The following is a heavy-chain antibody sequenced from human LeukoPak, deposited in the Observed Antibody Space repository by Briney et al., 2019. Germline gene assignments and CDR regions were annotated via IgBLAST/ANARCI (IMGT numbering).Heavy chain of an antibody. Sequence: PSETLSLTCAVYGGSLSGYSWSWLRQPPGKGLEWIGEINHSGSTNYNPSLKSRVTISVDTSKNQLSLKLSSVTAADTAVYYCARGEPGYCSGCSCYPFDYWGQGTLVTVSS. CDR3: ARGEPGYCSGCSCYPFDY. D-gene: IGHD2-15*01. CDR1: GGSLSGYS. J-gene: IGHJ4*02. V-gene: IGHV4-34*01. CDR2: INHSGST.